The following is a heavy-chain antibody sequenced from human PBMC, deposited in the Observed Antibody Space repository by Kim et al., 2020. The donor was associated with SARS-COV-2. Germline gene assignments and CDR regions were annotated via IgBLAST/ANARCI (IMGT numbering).Heavy chain of an antibody. CDR1: GHSFTSYW. CDR3: ARTRGGSGWYLYFDY. J-gene: IGHJ4*02. V-gene: IGHV5-51*01. CDR2: IYPGDSDT. D-gene: IGHD6-19*01. Sequence: GESLKISCKGSGHSFTSYWIGWVRQMPGKGLEWMGIIYPGDSDTRYSPSFQGQVTISADKSISTAYLQWSSLKASDTAMYYCARTRGGSGWYLYFDYWGQGTLVTVSS.